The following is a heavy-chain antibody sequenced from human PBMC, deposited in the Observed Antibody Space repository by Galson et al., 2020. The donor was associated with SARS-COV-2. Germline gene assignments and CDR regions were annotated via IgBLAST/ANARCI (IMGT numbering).Heavy chain of an antibody. D-gene: IGHD3-3*01. CDR1: GYTFTSYD. J-gene: IGHJ4*02. CDR3: ARKEGSDFWSGFYPLGY. Sequence: ASVKVSCKASGYTFTSYDINWVRQATGQGLEWMGWMNPNSGDTGYAQKFQGRVTMTRDSSISTAYMELSSLRSEDTAVYYCARKEGSDFWSGFYPLGYWGQGTLVNVSS. V-gene: IGHV1-8*01. CDR2: MNPNSGDT.